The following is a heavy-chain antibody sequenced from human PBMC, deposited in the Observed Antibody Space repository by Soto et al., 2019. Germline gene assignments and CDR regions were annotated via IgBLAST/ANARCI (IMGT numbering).Heavy chain of an antibody. V-gene: IGHV5-51*01. CDR1: GYSFTSYW. Sequence: GESLKISCKGSGYSFTSYWIDWVRQMPGKGLEWMGIIYPGDSDTRYSPSFQGQVTISADKSISTAYLQWSSLKASDTAMYYCARRASTIVGVGSQNYYSYGMEVWGQGTTVTVSS. D-gene: IGHD3-3*01. CDR2: IYPGDSDT. CDR3: ARRASTIVGVGSQNYYSYGMEV. J-gene: IGHJ6*01.